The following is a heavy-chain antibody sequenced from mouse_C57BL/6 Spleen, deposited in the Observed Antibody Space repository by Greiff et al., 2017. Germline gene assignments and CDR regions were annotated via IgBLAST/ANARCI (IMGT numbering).Heavy chain of an antibody. CDR3: AREATVVAKGYAMDY. V-gene: IGHV1-80*01. D-gene: IGHD1-1*01. CDR1: GYAFSSYW. J-gene: IGHJ4*01. Sequence: VQLQQSGAELVKPGASVKISCKASGYAFSSYWMNWVKQRPGKGLEWIGQIYPGDGDTNYNGKFKGKATLTADKSSSTAYMQLSSLTSEDSAVYFCAREATVVAKGYAMDYWGQGTSVTVSS. CDR2: IYPGDGDT.